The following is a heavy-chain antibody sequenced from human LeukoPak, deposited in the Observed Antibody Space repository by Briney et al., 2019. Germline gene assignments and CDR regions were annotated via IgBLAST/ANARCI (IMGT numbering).Heavy chain of an antibody. V-gene: IGHV4-39*07. CDR3: ARLGYCSGGSCPYYYYMDV. CDR2: IYYSGST. D-gene: IGHD2-15*01. CDR1: GGSISSSSYY. J-gene: IGHJ6*03. Sequence: SETLSLTCTVSGGSISSSSYYWGWLRQPPGKGLEWIGSIYYSGSTYYNPSLKSRVTISVDTSKNQFSLKLSSVTAADTAVYYCARLGYCSGGSCPYYYYMDVWGKGTTVTISS.